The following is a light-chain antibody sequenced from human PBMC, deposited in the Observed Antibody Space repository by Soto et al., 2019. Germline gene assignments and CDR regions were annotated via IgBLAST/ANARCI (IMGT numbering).Light chain of an antibody. Sequence: QSALTQPPSASGSPGQSVTISCTGATSDVGFYNYVSWYQQYPGKAPKLMIFEVKKRPSGVPDRFSGSKSGNTASLTISGLQADDEADYYCCSYADDNIFVFGTGTKGTVL. J-gene: IGLJ1*01. CDR2: EVK. CDR3: CSYADDNIFV. V-gene: IGLV2-8*01. CDR1: TSDVGFYNY.